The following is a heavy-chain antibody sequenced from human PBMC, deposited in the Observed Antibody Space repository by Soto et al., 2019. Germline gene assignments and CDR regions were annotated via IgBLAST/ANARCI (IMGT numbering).Heavy chain of an antibody. V-gene: IGHV4-59*01. CDR2: IYYSGST. J-gene: IGHJ4*02. D-gene: IGHD5-12*01. CDR1: GGSISSYY. CDR3: ARGDSGYECVDY. Sequence: SETLSLTCTVSGGSISSYYWSWIRQPPGKGLEWIGYIYYSGSTNYNPSLKSRVTISVDTSKNQFSLKLSSVTAADTAVYYCARGDSGYECVDYWGQGTLVTVSS.